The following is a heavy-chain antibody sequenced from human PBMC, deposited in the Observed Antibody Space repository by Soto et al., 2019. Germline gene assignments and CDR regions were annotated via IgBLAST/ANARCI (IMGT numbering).Heavy chain of an antibody. D-gene: IGHD6-13*01. CDR2: ISYDGTIQ. J-gene: IGHJ4*02. Sequence: QVQLVESGGGVVQPGRSLRLSCAASGFIFINYGMHWVRQAPGKGLEWLAVISYDGTIQYYVDSVKGRFTISRDNSNNTLFLQMNSLRPEDTAVYFCEKSRPGSSWYEGDSWGQGTLVTVSS. CDR3: EKSRPGSSWYEGDS. V-gene: IGHV3-30*18. CDR1: GFIFINYG.